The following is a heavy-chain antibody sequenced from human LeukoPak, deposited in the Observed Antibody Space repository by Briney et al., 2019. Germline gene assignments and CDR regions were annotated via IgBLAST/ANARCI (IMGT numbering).Heavy chain of an antibody. J-gene: IGHJ6*04. Sequence: SETLSLTCAVSGYSISSGYYWGWIRQPPGKGLEWIGSIFHSGSTYYNPSLKSRVNMSVDTSKNQLSLKLSSVTAADTAVYYCARASGSYGSGSYYYYGMDVWGKGTTVTVSS. D-gene: IGHD3-10*01. CDR2: IFHSGST. CDR3: ARASGSYGSGSYYYYGMDV. V-gene: IGHV4-38-2*01. CDR1: GYSISSGYY.